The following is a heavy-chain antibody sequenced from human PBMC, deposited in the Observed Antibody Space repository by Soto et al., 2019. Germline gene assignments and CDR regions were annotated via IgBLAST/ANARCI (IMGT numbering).Heavy chain of an antibody. CDR2: TYYRSKWYN. J-gene: IGHJ5*02. CDR3: ARDLYEILTGQQVYNWFDP. Sequence: SQTLSLTCAISGDSVSSNSAAWNWIRQSPSRGLEWLGRTYYRSKWYNDYAVSVKSRITINPDTSKNQFSLQLNSVTPEDTAVYYCARDLYEILTGQQVYNWFDPWGQGTLVTVSS. V-gene: IGHV6-1*01. D-gene: IGHD3-9*01. CDR1: GDSVSSNSAA.